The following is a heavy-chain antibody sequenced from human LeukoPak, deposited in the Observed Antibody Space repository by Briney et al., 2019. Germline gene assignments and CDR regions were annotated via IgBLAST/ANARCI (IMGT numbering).Heavy chain of an antibody. J-gene: IGHJ6*02. V-gene: IGHV1-18*01. CDR3: ASVYCSGGSCYGYYYYGMDV. Sequence: ASVKVSCKASGYTFTSYGISWVRQAPGQGLEWMGWISAYNGNTNYAQKLQGRVTMTTDTSTSTAYMELRSLRSDDTAVYYCASVYCSGGSCYGYYYYGMDVWGQGTTVTVSS. D-gene: IGHD2-15*01. CDR2: ISAYNGNT. CDR1: GYTFTSYG.